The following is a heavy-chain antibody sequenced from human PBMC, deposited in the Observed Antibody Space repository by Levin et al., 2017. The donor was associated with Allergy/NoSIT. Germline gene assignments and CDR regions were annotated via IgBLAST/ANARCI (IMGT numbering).Heavy chain of an antibody. V-gene: IGHV3-48*01. CDR1: GFTFSTYS. J-gene: IGHJ3*02. CDR2: ISTSSSTI. CDR3: ARGYSSGRKVFDI. Sequence: GGSLRLSCAASGFTFSTYSMNWVRQAPGKGLEWVSYISTSSSTIYYVDSVKGRFTISRDNAENALYLQMNSLRAEDTAVYYCARGYSSGRKVFDIWGQGTMVTVSS. D-gene: IGHD6-19*01.